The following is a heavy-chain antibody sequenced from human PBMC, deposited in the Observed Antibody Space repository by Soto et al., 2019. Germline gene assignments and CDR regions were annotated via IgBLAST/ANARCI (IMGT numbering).Heavy chain of an antibody. J-gene: IGHJ4*02. CDR3: ATYDILTGYERGDFDY. Sequence: GESLKISCKGSGYSFTSYWIGWVRQMPGKGLEWMGIIYPGDSDTRYSPSFQGQVTISADKSISTAYLQWSSLKASDTAMYYCATYDILTGYERGDFDYWGQGTLVTVSS. D-gene: IGHD3-9*01. V-gene: IGHV5-51*01. CDR2: IYPGDSDT. CDR1: GYSFTSYW.